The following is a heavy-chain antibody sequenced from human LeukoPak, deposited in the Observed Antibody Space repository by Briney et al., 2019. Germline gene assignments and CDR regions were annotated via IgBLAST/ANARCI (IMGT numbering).Heavy chain of an antibody. CDR3: ARPAGDYARGGFDI. Sequence: PGGSLRLSCAASGFTFSSYAMSWVRQAPGKGLEWVSAISGSGGSTYYADSVKGRFTISRDNSKNTLYLQMNSLRADDTAMYHCARPAGDYARGGFDIWGQGTLVTVSS. V-gene: IGHV3-23*01. CDR2: ISGSGGST. D-gene: IGHD4-17*01. CDR1: GFTFSSYA. J-gene: IGHJ3*02.